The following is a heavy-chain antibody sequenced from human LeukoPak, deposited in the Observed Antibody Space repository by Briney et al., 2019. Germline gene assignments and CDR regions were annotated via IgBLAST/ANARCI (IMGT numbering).Heavy chain of an antibody. Sequence: SETLSLTCTVSGGSISSYHWSWIRQPPGKGLEWIGYISNNGNINYNPSLKSRVAMSMDTSKNQFSLKLSSVTAADTAVYYCARLSWEYTSGNYYKRDHFSDYWGQGTLVTVSS. J-gene: IGHJ4*02. CDR3: ARLSWEYTSGNYYKRDHFSDY. CDR2: ISNNGNI. D-gene: IGHD3-10*01. CDR1: GGSISSYH. V-gene: IGHV4-59*01.